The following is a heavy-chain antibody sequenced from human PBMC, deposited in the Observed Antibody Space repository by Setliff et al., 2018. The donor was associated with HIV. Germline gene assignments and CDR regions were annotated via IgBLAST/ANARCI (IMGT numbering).Heavy chain of an antibody. V-gene: IGHV3-23*01. CDR2: IGGSGADV. D-gene: IGHD6-13*01. J-gene: IGHJ3*02. CDR3: ARDRAEIAGDAFDI. Sequence: GGSLRLSCADPKLTFHGYAVSWVRQVPGKGLEWVSSIGGSGADVGYADSVKGRFTISRDNAKNSLYLQMNSLGAEDTAVYYCARDRAEIAGDAFDIWGQGTMVTVSS. CDR1: KLTFHGYA.